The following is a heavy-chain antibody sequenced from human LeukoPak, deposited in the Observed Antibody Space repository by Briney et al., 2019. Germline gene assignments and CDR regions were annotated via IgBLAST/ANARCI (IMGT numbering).Heavy chain of an antibody. CDR2: ISRDGSST. V-gene: IGHV3-74*01. Sequence: GGSLRLSCAASGISFSSHWMHWVRQAPGKGLVWVAHISRDGSSTTYADSVKGRFTISRDNAKNTLYLQMNSLRAEDTAVYYCARRSGELLSFDYWGQGTLVTVSS. D-gene: IGHD1-26*01. CDR3: ARRSGELLSFDY. J-gene: IGHJ4*02. CDR1: GISFSSHW.